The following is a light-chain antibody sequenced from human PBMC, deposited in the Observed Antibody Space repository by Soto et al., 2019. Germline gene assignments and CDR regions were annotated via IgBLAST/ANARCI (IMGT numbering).Light chain of an antibody. Sequence: SYVVTQPPSVSVAPGETARITCEGDNVGSQNVHWYQHKPGQAPVLVIYYDGDRPSGIPERFSGSNSGNTATLTISRVEAGDEADFYCQVWDSHTDHPVFGGGTKLTVL. CDR2: YDG. CDR1: NVGSQN. CDR3: QVWDSHTDHPV. V-gene: IGLV3-21*04. J-gene: IGLJ2*01.